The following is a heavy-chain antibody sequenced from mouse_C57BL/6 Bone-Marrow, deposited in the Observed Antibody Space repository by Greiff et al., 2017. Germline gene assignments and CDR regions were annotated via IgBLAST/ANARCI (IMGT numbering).Heavy chain of an antibody. D-gene: IGHD1-1*01. CDR1: GFTFTDYY. Sequence: EVKLVESGGGLVQPGGSLSLSCAASGFTFTDYYMSWVRQPPGKALEWLGFIRNKANGYSSEYSASVKGRFTISKATSPSFLHLQMNALRAEDSATFYCARYELRSWGFAYWGQGTLVTVSA. CDR3: ARYELRSWGFAY. V-gene: IGHV7-3*01. J-gene: IGHJ3*01. CDR2: IRNKANGYSS.